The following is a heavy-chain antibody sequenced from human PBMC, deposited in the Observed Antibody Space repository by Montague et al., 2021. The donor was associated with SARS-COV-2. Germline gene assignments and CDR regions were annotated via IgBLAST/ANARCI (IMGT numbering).Heavy chain of an antibody. V-gene: IGHV4-39*01. CDR2: IYYSGST. D-gene: IGHD4-23*01. J-gene: IGHJ4*02. CDR3: ARRGDYGGPRFDY. CDR1: GGSVSSRSYY. Sequence: SETLSLTCTVSGGSVSSRSYYWGWIRQPPGKGLEWIGSIYYSGSTHYNPSLKSRVTISVDTSKNQFSLKLSSVTAADTAVYSCARRGDYGGPRFDYWGQGTLVPVSS.